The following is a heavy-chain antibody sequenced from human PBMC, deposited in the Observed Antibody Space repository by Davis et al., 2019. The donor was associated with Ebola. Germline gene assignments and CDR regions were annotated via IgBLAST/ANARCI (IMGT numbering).Heavy chain of an antibody. J-gene: IGHJ6*02. CDR2: ISGSGGST. Sequence: PGGSLRLSCAASGFTFSSYAMSWVRQAPGKGLEWVSAISGSGGSTYYADSVKGRFTISRDNSKNTLYLQMNSLRAEDTAVYYCARDYDFGVGMDVWGQGTTVTVSS. V-gene: IGHV3-23*01. CDR3: ARDYDFGVGMDV. CDR1: GFTFSSYA. D-gene: IGHD3-3*01.